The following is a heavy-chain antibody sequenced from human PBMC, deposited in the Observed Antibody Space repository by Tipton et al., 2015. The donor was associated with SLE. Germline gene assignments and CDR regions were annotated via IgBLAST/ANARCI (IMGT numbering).Heavy chain of an antibody. V-gene: IGHV3-53*01. CDR3: AKLSGPYSSAWYFDY. CDR2: LYTGGSS. J-gene: IGHJ4*02. Sequence: VQLVQSGGGLVQPGGSLRLSCAASGFTVSSHYMTWVRQAPAPGKGLEWVSVLYTGGSSDYADSVKGRLTISRDNSKNTLYLQMNSLRAEDTALYYCAKLSGPYSSAWYFDYWGQGTVVTVSS. D-gene: IGHD6-19*01. CDR1: GFTVSSHY.